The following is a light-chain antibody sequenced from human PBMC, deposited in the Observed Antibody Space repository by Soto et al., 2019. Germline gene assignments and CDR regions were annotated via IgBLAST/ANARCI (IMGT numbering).Light chain of an antibody. CDR1: QNINDY. CDR3: QHYHGWPIT. V-gene: IGKV1-5*01. CDR2: DAS. Sequence: DIQMTQSPSTLSASVGDRVTISCRASQNINDYLAWYQQKPGKAPKVLIYDASSLESGVPSRFSGSGSGTEFTLTISRLQSEDFAVYYCQHYHGWPITFGQGTRLE. J-gene: IGKJ5*01.